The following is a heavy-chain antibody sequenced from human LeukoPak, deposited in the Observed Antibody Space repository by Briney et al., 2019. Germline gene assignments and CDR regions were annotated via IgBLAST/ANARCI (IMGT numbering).Heavy chain of an antibody. CDR3: ARDYYDSSGAISFDY. J-gene: IGHJ4*02. CDR2: INTGNGNT. V-gene: IGHV1-3*04. D-gene: IGHD3-22*01. CDR1: GYTFTSYA. Sequence: GASVKVSCKASGYTFTSYAIHWVRQAPGQRLEWRGWINTGNGNTKYSQKFQDRVTISRDTAASTAYMELSSLRSEDTAVYYCARDYYDSSGAISFDYWGQGTLVTVSS.